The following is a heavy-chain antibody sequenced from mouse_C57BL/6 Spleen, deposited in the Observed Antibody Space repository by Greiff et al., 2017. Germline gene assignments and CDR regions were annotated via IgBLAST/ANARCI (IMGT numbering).Heavy chain of an antibody. CDR1: GYAFSSSW. J-gene: IGHJ4*01. Sequence: VQLPQSGPELVKPGASVKISCKASGYAFSSSWMNWVKQRPGKGLYWIGRIYPGDGDTNYNGKFKGKATLTADKSSSPAYMQLSSLTSEDSAVYFCARGGIYYDYDDYYYAMDYWGQGTSVTVSS. CDR3: ARGGIYYDYDDYYYAMDY. V-gene: IGHV1-82*01. D-gene: IGHD2-4*01. CDR2: IYPGDGDT.